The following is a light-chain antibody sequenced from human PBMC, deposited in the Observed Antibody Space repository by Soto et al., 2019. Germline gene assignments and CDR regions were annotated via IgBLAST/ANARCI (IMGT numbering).Light chain of an antibody. CDR1: QHIITY. Sequence: DIQMTQSTGSLSTSVGGRVTVTCRACQHIITYLNWYLQQTGKAPKHLLYAASNLQSGVPSRFSGSGSGTDFTLTISSRLPEDFATYFCQQRYSTTPWTVGQGTKVEIK. CDR3: QQRYSTTPWT. CDR2: AAS. J-gene: IGKJ1*01. V-gene: IGKV1-39*01.